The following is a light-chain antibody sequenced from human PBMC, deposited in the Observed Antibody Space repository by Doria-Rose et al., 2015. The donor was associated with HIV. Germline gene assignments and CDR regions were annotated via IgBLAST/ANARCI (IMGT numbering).Light chain of an antibody. CDR3: HQYGTSWT. J-gene: IGKJ1*01. Sequence: EIVLTQSPGTLSLSPGERATLSCRASQSFSSTYLAWYQQKHGQAHSLLIYDGSTRATGIPDRFSASGSGTDFTLTINRLEPEDFALYYCHQYGTSWTFGQGTKVEI. V-gene: IGKV3-20*01. CDR2: DGS. CDR1: QSFSSTY.